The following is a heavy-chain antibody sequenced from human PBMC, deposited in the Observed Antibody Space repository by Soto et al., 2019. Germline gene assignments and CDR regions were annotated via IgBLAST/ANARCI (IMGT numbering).Heavy chain of an antibody. CDR3: ATVPLRYFDWGFDP. J-gene: IGHJ5*02. V-gene: IGHV1-24*01. Sequence: ASVKVSCKVSGYTLTELSMHWVRHAPGKGLEWMGGFDPEDGETIYAQKFQGRVTMTEDTSTDTAYMELSSLRSEDTAVYYCATVPLRYFDWGFDPWGQGTLVTVSS. CDR2: FDPEDGET. CDR1: GYTLTELS. D-gene: IGHD3-9*01.